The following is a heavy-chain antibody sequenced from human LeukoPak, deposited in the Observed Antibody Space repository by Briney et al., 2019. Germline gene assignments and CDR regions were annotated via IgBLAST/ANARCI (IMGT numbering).Heavy chain of an antibody. V-gene: IGHV4-30-4*08. J-gene: IGHJ6*03. CDR2: IYYSGST. Sequence: SETLSLTCTVSGGSISSGDYYWSWIRQPPGKGLEWIGYIYYSGSTYYNPSLESRVTISVDTSKNQFSLKLSSVTAADTAVYYCARVSGYCSSTSCYTNYYYYYMDVWGKGTTVTVSS. CDR3: ARVSGYCSSTSCYTNYYYYYMDV. D-gene: IGHD2-2*02. CDR1: GGSISSGDYY.